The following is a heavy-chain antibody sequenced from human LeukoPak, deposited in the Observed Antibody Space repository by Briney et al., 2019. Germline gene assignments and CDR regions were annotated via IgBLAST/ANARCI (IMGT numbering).Heavy chain of an antibody. D-gene: IGHD4-17*01. CDR1: GGSISSSSYY. CDR3: ARRDYGDYYFDY. J-gene: IGHJ4*02. Sequence: PSETLSLTCTVSGGSISSSSYYWGWIRQPPGKGLEWIGSIYYSGSTYYNPSLKSRVTISVDTSKNQFSLKLSSVTAADTAVYYCARRDYGDYYFDYWGQGTLVTVS. CDR2: IYYSGST. V-gene: IGHV4-39*01.